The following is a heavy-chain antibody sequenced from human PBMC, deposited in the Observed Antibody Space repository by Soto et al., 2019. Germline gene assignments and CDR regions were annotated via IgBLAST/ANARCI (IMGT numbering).Heavy chain of an antibody. CDR2: IQCSVST. Sequence: LQPLSLTCTVPGGSISSYSWSWIRQPPWKGLHWSVYIQCSVSTNYNPSLKSRVTISVDTSKNQFSLKLSSVTAADTAVYYCARDRRTELPWRPRGLPAEVTNYYYYGMDVWGQAITVT. D-gene: IGHD3-3*01. CDR1: GGSISSYS. J-gene: IGHJ6*02. V-gene: IGHV4-59*13. CDR3: ARDRRTELPWRPRGLPAEVTNYYYYGMDV.